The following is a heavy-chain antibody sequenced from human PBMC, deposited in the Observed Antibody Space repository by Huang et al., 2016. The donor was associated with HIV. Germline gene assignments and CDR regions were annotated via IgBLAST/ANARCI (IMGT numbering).Heavy chain of an antibody. V-gene: IGHV4-34*02. CDR1: GGSLSGYY. CDR3: ARDATKNPRGWFDP. CDR2: INHLGSP. J-gene: IGHJ5*02. Sequence: QVHLQQWGAGLLKSAETLSLTCAVYGGSLSGYYWSWLRQTPGKGREWIGEINHLGSPNYNPALKSRVSISMDGSKKQFSLKLRSISDADTAVYFCARDATKNPRGWFDPWGQGTLVTVAS. D-gene: IGHD3-10*01.